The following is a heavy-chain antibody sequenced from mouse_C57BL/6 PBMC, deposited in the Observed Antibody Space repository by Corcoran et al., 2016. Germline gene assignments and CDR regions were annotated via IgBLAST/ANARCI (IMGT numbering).Heavy chain of an antibody. D-gene: IGHD1-1*01. CDR1: GYTFTDYY. Sequence: EVQLQQYGPELVKPGASVKISCKASGYTFTDYYMNWVKQSHGKSLEWIGDINPNNGGTSYNQKFKGKATLTVDKSSSTAYMELRSLTSEDSAVYYCARGGTTVVATDFDVWGTGTTVTVSS. CDR3: ARGGTTVVATDFDV. J-gene: IGHJ1*03. V-gene: IGHV1-26*01. CDR2: INPNNGGT.